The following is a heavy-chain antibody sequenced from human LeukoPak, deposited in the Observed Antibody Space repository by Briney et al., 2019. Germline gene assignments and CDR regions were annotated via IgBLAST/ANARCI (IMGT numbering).Heavy chain of an antibody. D-gene: IGHD5-24*01. V-gene: IGHV1-69*06. CDR2: IIPIFGTA. CDR1: GGTFSSYA. J-gene: IGHJ3*02. CDR3: ARGGRDGYNHGAFDI. Sequence: SVKVSCKASGGTFSSYAISWVRQAPGQGLEWMGGIIPIFGTANYAQKFQGRVTITADKSTSTAYMELSSLRSEDTAVYYCARGGRDGYNHGAFDIWGQGTMVTVSS.